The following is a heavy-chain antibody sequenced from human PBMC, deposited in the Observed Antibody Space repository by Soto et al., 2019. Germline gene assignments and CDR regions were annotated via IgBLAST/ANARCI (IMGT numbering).Heavy chain of an antibody. V-gene: IGHV1-8*01. CDR2: MNPNSGNT. CDR3: ALDYGGNSGWFDP. D-gene: IGHD4-17*01. Sequence: ASVKVSCKASGYTFTSYDINWVRQATGQGLEWVGWMNPNSGNTDYAQNFQGRVTLTRNTSISTAYMELSSLRSEDTAMYYCALDYGGNSGWFDPWGQGXLVTVHS. J-gene: IGHJ5*02. CDR1: GYTFTSYD.